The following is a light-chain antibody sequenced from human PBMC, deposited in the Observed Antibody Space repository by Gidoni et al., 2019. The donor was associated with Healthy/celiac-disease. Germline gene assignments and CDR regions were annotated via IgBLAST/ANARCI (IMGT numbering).Light chain of an antibody. CDR1: SSDVGGYNY. J-gene: IGLJ1*01. CDR3: CSYAGSYTLV. CDR2: DVS. Sequence: GTSSDVGGYNYVSWYQQHPGNATKLMIYDVSKRPSGVPDRFSGSKSGNTASLTISWLQAEDEADYYCCSYAGSYTLVFGTGTKVTVL. V-gene: IGLV2-11*01.